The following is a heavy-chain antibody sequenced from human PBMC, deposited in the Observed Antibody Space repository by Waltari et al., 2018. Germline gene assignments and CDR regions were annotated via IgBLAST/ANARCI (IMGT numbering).Heavy chain of an antibody. Sequence: QVQLVESGGGVVQPEKSLRLSCAVSGLTFSDHGFHWVRQAPGKGLGWLAVVTYDGSKEYYAESVKGRFSISRDNSENTLYLQIHSLRPEDTAVYYCAALYTGSYYDLDVWGQGTTVTVSS. CDR3: AALYTGSYYDLDV. V-gene: IGHV3-30*03. CDR1: GLTFSDHG. CDR2: VTYDGSKE. J-gene: IGHJ6*02. D-gene: IGHD1-26*01.